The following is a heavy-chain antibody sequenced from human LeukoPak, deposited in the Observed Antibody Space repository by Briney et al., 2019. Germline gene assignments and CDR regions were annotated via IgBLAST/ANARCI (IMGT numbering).Heavy chain of an antibody. CDR2: IKGDGSEK. J-gene: IGHJ5*02. CDR3: ARGKDWLDT. V-gene: IGHV3-7*01. Sequence: SGGSLRLSCAASGFTFRSYWMSWVRQAPGKGLEWVAKIKGDGSEKYYVDSVKGRFTISRDNAKNSPYLQMNSLRAEDTAVYYCARGKDWLDTWGQGTLVTVSS. CDR1: GFTFRSYW.